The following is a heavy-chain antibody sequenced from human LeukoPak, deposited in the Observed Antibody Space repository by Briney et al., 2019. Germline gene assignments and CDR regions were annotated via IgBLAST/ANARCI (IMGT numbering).Heavy chain of an antibody. J-gene: IGHJ5*02. CDR3: VRRRPSTCS. Sequence: GGSLRLSCAASGFTFKLYWMNWVRQAPGKRPVWVSGINDDGSVTIYADSVRGRFTISRDDAKNRVYLQMNNLRSEDTAVYYCVRRRPSTCSWGQGTLVTVSS. CDR1: GFTFKLYW. V-gene: IGHV3-74*01. CDR2: INDDGSVT. D-gene: IGHD6-6*01.